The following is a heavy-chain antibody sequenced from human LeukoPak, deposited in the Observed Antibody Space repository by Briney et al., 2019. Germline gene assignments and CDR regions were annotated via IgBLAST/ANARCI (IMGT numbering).Heavy chain of an antibody. CDR1: GFTFSSYS. CDR3: ARDGGTVTTSHDY. Sequence: GGSLRLSCAASGFTFSSYSMNWVRQAPGKGLEWVSSISSSSSYIYYADSVKGRFTISRDNAKNSLYLQMNSLRAEDTAVYYCARDGGTVTTSHDYWGQGTLVTVSS. J-gene: IGHJ4*02. CDR2: ISSSSSYI. V-gene: IGHV3-21*01. D-gene: IGHD4-11*01.